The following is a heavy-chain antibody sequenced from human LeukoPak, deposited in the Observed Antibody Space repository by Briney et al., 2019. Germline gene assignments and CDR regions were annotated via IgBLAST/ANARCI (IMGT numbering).Heavy chain of an antibody. CDR3: AAQDYGDYGSNY. CDR2: IYYSGST. Sequence: SETLSLTCTVSGGSISSSSYYWGWIRQPPGKGLEWIGSIYYSGSTYYNPSLKSRVTISVDTSKNQFSLKLSSVTAADTAVYYCAAQDYGDYGSNYWDQGTLVTVSS. V-gene: IGHV4-39*01. CDR1: GGSISSSSYY. D-gene: IGHD4-17*01. J-gene: IGHJ4*02.